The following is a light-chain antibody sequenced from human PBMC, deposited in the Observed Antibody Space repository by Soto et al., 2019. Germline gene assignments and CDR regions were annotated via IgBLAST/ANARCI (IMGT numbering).Light chain of an antibody. J-gene: IGKJ1*01. Sequence: DFVMTQSPESLTVSLGERATINCKSSLSILYNSADKNYLAWYQQKPGQPPRLLIYWASTRESGVPDRFSGSGSGTDFTLTISSLQPEDVAVHYCQQYYSTPVTFGQGTKVQIK. CDR3: QQYYSTPVT. CDR1: LSILYNSADKNY. CDR2: WAS. V-gene: IGKV4-1*01.